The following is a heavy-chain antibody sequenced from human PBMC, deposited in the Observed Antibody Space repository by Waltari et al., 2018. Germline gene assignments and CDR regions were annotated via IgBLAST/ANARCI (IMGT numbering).Heavy chain of an antibody. CDR3: ARDPPGVAAAGPGRG. CDR1: GITVGNNY. Sequence: EVQLVESGGGSVQPGGSLRLSCAASGITVGNNYMSWVRQAPGKGLEVISLMYSSGSTYYADSVKGRFTISRDNSKNTLYLQMNSLRSEDTAVYFCARDPPGVAAAGPGRGWGQGTLVTVSS. CDR2: MYSSGST. J-gene: IGHJ4*02. D-gene: IGHD6-25*01. V-gene: IGHV3-66*02.